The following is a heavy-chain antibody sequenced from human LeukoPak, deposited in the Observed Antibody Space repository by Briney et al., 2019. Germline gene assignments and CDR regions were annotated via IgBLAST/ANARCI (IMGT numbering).Heavy chain of an antibody. CDR2: ISSSGNAI. CDR3: ARGDRPSLYFDY. CDR1: RFTFDSSW. J-gene: IGHJ4*02. V-gene: IGHV3-48*04. Sequence: GGSLRLSCVASRFTFDSSWMNWVRQAPGKGLEWLSYISSSGNAIYYADSVKGRFTISRDNAKNSLYLQMNSLRAEDTAVYYCARGDRPSLYFDYWGQGTLVTVSS.